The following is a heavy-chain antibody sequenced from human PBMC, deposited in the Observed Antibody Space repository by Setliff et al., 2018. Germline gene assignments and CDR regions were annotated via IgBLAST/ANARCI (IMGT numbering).Heavy chain of an antibody. V-gene: IGHV7-4-1*02. D-gene: IGHD6-6*01. Sequence: ASVKVSCKASGYTFSSYARNWVRQAPGHGLEWRGWNNTNTGHPTYAQGFTGRFVFSLDTCVRTAYLQISSLKAEDTAVYYCARGEYTSLPSGVYYHMDVWGKGTTVTSP. CDR2: NNTNTGHP. CDR3: ARGEYTSLPSGVYYHMDV. CDR1: GYTFSSYA. J-gene: IGHJ6*03.